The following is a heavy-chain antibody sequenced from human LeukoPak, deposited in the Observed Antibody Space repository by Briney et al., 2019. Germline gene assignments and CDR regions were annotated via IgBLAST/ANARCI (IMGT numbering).Heavy chain of an antibody. CDR2: IRYDGSNK. D-gene: IGHD3-22*01. Sequence: SGGSLRLSCAASGFTFSSYGMHWVRQAPGKGLEWVAFIRYDGSNKYYADSVKGRFTISRDNSKNTLYLQMNSLRAEDTAVYYCAKGKSIVSGAFDIWGQGTMVTVSS. CDR3: AKGKSIVSGAFDI. V-gene: IGHV3-30*02. J-gene: IGHJ3*02. CDR1: GFTFSSYG.